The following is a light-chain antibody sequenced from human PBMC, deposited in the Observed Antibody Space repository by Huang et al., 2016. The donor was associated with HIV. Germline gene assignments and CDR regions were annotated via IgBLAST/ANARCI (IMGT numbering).Light chain of an antibody. CDR2: WSG. V-gene: IGKV4-1*01. CDR1: QSLLFSLNTKNY. J-gene: IGKJ1*01. Sequence: DIVMTQSPDSLSVSPGERASIKCKSSQSLLFSLNTKNYLAWYQRTPGRPPKLLMYWSGTREYGVPERFSGSGSGTQFTLTINNMQPEDAAVYYCQQYYKLPQTFGQGTTVEI. CDR3: QQYYKLPQT.